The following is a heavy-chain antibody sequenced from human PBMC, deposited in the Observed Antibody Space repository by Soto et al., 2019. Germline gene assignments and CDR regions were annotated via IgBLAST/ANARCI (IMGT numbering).Heavy chain of an antibody. CDR1: GFTFSSYG. J-gene: IGHJ6*02. CDR3: ARDQGYSYGYWTVNYYYSYGMDV. CDR2: IWYDGSNK. V-gene: IGHV3-33*01. D-gene: IGHD5-18*01. Sequence: PGGSLRLSCAASGFTFSSYGMHWVRQAPGKGLEWVAVIWYDGSNKYYADSVKGRFTISRDNSKNTLYLQMNSLRAEDTAVYYCARDQGYSYGYWTVNYYYSYGMDVWGQGTTVTVSS.